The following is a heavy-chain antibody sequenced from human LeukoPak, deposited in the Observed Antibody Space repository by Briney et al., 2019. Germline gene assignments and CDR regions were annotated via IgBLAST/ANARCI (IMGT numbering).Heavy chain of an antibody. Sequence: SETLSLACAVYGGSFSGYYWSWIRQPPGKGLEWIGEINHSGSTNYNPSLKSRVTISVDTSKNQFSLKLSSVTAADTAVYYCARDRPMWFGEPSGSQGDYYYGMDVWGQGTTVTVSS. J-gene: IGHJ6*02. CDR3: ARDRPMWFGEPSGSQGDYYYGMDV. V-gene: IGHV4-34*01. CDR1: GGSFSGYY. CDR2: INHSGST. D-gene: IGHD3-10*01.